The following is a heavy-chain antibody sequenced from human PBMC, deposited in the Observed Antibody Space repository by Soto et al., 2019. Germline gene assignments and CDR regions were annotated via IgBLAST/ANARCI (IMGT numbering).Heavy chain of an antibody. CDR3: AKEVTSGSYSHYYYGLDV. J-gene: IGHJ6*02. D-gene: IGHD3-10*01. CDR1: GFTLSSYA. V-gene: IGHV3-23*01. Sequence: PGGSLRLSCAASGFTLSSYAMSWVRQAPGKGLEWVSAISGNGISTYYEDSVKGRFTISRDNSKSTLYLQMNSLRAEDTAIYYCAKEVTSGSYSHYYYGLDVWGQGTTVTVSS. CDR2: ISGNGIST.